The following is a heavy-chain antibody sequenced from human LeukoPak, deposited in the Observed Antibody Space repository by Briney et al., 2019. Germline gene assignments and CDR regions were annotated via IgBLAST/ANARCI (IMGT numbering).Heavy chain of an antibody. CDR1: GFTFNDYG. V-gene: IGHV3-30*02. CDR2: IQYEGKNS. J-gene: IGHJ6*03. CDR3: ARDLVEVRYNYYYYMDV. D-gene: IGHD1-14*01. Sequence: GGSLRLSCAAPGFTFNDYGMHWVRQAPGKGLEWVAFIQYEGKNSYYADSVKGRFTISRDNFRNTLFLQMNSRTSDDTAIYYCARDLVEVRYNYYYYMDVWGKGNTV.